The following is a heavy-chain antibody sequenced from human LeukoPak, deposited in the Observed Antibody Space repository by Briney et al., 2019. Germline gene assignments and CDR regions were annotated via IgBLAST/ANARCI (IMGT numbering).Heavy chain of an antibody. CDR3: ARRSLRAYGSGSYYPFDP. CDR2: INPNSGGT. J-gene: IGHJ5*02. Sequence: GASVKVSCKASGYTFTGYYMHWVRQAPGQGLEWMGWINPNSGGTNYAQKFQGRVTMTRDTSISTAYMELSRLRSDDTAVYYCARRSLRAYGSGSYYPFDPWGQGTLVTVSS. CDR1: GYTFTGYY. D-gene: IGHD3-10*01. V-gene: IGHV1-2*02.